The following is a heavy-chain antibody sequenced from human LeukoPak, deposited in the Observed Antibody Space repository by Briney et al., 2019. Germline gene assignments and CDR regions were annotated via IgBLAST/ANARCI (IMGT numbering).Heavy chain of an antibody. CDR3: AKDMGTYYYDTPPGLLLAVDY. Sequence: GRSLRLSCAASGFTFSSYGMHWVRQAPGKGLEWVAVISYDGSNKYYADSVKGRFTISRDNSKNTLYLQMNSLRAEDTAVYYCAKDMGTYYYDTPPGLLLAVDYWGQGTLVTVSS. D-gene: IGHD3-22*01. J-gene: IGHJ4*02. CDR2: ISYDGSNK. CDR1: GFTFSSYG. V-gene: IGHV3-30*18.